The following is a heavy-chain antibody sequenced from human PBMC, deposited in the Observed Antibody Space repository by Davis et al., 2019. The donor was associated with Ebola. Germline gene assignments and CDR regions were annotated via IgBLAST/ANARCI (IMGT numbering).Heavy chain of an antibody. J-gene: IGHJ4*02. Sequence: MPSETLSLTCAVYGGSFSGYYWSWIRQPPGKGLEWIGEINHSGSTTYNPSLKSRVTISVDTSKNQFSLKLSSVTAAATAVYYCARGRRYSYGPPRYWGQGTLVTVSS. CDR1: GGSFSGYY. CDR2: INHSGST. CDR3: ARGRRYSYGPPRY. V-gene: IGHV4-34*01. D-gene: IGHD5-18*01.